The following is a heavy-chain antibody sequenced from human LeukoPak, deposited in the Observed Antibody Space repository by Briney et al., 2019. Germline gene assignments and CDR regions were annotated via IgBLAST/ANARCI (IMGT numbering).Heavy chain of an antibody. Sequence: GGSLRLSCAASGFTFSRYDMHWVHQATGKGLEWVSAITATGDIYYAGSVKGRFTLPGDSANNSLYLQMNSLRAGDTAVYYCVRVDKPLHAFDLWGQGTMVTVSS. V-gene: IGHV3-13*01. CDR2: ITATGDI. CDR1: GFTFSRYD. CDR3: VRVDKPLHAFDL. D-gene: IGHD2-2*03. J-gene: IGHJ3*01.